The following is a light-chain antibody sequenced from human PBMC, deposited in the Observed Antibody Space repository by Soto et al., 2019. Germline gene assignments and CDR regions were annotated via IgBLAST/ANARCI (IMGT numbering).Light chain of an antibody. CDR2: GAS. CDR3: QHSAFWLRP. V-gene: IGKV3-15*01. CDR1: QSIGSE. Sequence: SLTLSPLQGATLSYWASQSIGSEFAWYQHKPGQAPRLLIYGASTRAAGIPARFSGSGSGTEFTLTISSFQPEDFAVYCCQHSAFWLRPFGQRTIVDIK. J-gene: IGKJ1*01.